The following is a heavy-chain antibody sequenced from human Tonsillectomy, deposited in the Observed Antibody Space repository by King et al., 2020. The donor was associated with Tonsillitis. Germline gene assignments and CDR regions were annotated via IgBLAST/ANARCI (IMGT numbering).Heavy chain of an antibody. D-gene: IGHD3-3*01. CDR2: IFSNGNT. Sequence: LQLQESGPGLVKPSETLSLTCTVSDVSFSNNDYYWGWIRQPPGQGLEWIGSIFSNGNTYYSPSLQSRVTMSVDMSKTQFSLKLSSVTAADTAVYYCTRHVNLEWLLSYMDVWGKGTTVTVSS. CDR1: DVSFSNNDYY. J-gene: IGHJ6*03. CDR3: TRHVNLEWLLSYMDV. V-gene: IGHV4-39*01.